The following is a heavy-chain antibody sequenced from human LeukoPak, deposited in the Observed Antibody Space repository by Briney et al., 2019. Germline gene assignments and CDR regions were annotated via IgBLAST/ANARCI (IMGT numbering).Heavy chain of an antibody. CDR2: INSDGSGT. CDR3: ARADDGANSWVNY. V-gene: IGHV3-74*01. D-gene: IGHD4-23*01. J-gene: IGHJ4*02. Sequence: GGSLRLSCAASGFTFSSYWMHWVRQAPGKGLVWITRINSDGSGTSYADSVKGRFTISRDNAKNTLYLQMNSLRAEDTAVYYCARADDGANSWVNYWGQGTLVTVSS. CDR1: GFTFSSYW.